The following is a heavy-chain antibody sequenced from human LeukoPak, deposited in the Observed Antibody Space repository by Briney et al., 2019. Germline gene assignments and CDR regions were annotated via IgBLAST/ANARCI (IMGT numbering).Heavy chain of an antibody. D-gene: IGHD6-13*01. CDR1: GFTFSRYS. CDR2: ISSSSPTP. V-gene: IGHV3-48*01. J-gene: IGHJ4*02. CDR3: ARDLKAYSSSGGVDY. Sequence: GGSLRLSCAASGFTFSRYSMNWVRQGPGKGLEWISCISSSSPTPHYADSVKGRFTLSRDSAMNSLCLQVNKLTAEDTVVYYCARDLKAYSSSGGVDYWGQGTLVAVSS.